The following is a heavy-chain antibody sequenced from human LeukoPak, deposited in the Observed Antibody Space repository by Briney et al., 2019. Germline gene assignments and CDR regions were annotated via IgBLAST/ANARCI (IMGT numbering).Heavy chain of an antibody. J-gene: IGHJ4*02. D-gene: IGHD1-26*01. Sequence: GGSLRLSCATSGFTFSSDNMKWVRQAPGKGLEWVSHITSGSSEIYYADSVKGRFTVSRDNAKNSLYLQMNDLRAEDMGVYYCARDSGRGGSCDYWGQGSLVTVSS. CDR2: ITSGSSEI. CDR1: GFTFSSDN. V-gene: IGHV3-21*05. CDR3: ARDSGRGGSCDY.